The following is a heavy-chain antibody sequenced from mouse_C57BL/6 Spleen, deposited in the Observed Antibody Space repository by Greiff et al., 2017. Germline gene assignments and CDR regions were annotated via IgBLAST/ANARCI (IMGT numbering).Heavy chain of an antibody. J-gene: IGHJ4*01. CDR1: GFTFSDYG. CDR3: ARSNYVDYAMDY. CDR2: ISSGSSTI. V-gene: IGHV5-17*01. D-gene: IGHD2-5*01. Sequence: EVKLMESGGGLVKPGGSLKLSCAVSGFTFSDYGMHWVRQAPEKGLEWVAYISSGSSTIYYADTVKGRFTISRDNAKNTLLLQMTSLRSEDTAMYYCARSNYVDYAMDYWGQGASVTVSA.